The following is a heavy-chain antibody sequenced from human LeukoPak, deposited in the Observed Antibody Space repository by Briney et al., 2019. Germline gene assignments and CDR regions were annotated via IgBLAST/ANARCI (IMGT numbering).Heavy chain of an antibody. D-gene: IGHD6-13*01. J-gene: IGHJ4*02. CDR3: ARDQRGGRISWYSHFDF. V-gene: IGHV1-46*01. Sequence: ASVKVSCKASGYKFTGYYMHWVRQAPGQGLEWMGIINPTSANTRYAQKFQGRVTMTRDTSTSTVYMELGSLTSEDTAVYYCARDQRGGRISWYSHFDFWGQGTLVTVSS. CDR1: GYKFTGYY. CDR2: INPTSANT.